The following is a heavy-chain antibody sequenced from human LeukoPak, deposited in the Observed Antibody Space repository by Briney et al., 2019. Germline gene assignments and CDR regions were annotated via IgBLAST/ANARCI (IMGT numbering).Heavy chain of an antibody. Sequence: KPGGSLRLSCAASGFTFSDYYMSWIRQAPGKGLEWVSYISSSSSYTNYADSVKGRFTISRDNAKNSLYLQMNSLRAEDTAVYYCASGTGYYSYLGYWGQGSLVTVSS. J-gene: IGHJ4*02. V-gene: IGHV3-11*03. CDR1: GFTFSDYY. CDR3: ASGTGYYSYLGY. D-gene: IGHD3/OR15-3a*01. CDR2: ISSSSSYT.